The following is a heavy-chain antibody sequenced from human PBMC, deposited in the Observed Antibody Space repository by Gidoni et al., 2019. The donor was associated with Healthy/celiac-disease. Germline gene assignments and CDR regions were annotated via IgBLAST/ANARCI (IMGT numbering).Heavy chain of an antibody. Sequence: QVQLQQSGPGLVKPSQTLSLTCALSGDRVSSNSAAWNWIRQSPSRGLEWLGRTYYRSKWYNDYAVSVKSRITINPDTSKNQFSLQLNSVTPEDTAVYYCARDREWLRLSGLWNWFDPWGQGTLVTVSS. CDR2: TYYRSKWYN. CDR1: GDRVSSNSAA. CDR3: ARDREWLRLSGLWNWFDP. J-gene: IGHJ5*02. D-gene: IGHD5-12*01. V-gene: IGHV6-1*01.